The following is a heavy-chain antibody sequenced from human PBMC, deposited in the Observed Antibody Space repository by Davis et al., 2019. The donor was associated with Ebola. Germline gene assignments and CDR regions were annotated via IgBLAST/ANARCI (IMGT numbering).Heavy chain of an antibody. D-gene: IGHD2-8*01. CDR2: IGASDEGI. CDR1: GFSFNIYG. V-gene: IGHV3-48*02. CDR3: GRRILIDSRGGVDV. J-gene: IGHJ6*02. Sequence: GESLKISCAASGFSFNIYGMYWFRQPPGKGLEWLSYIGASDEGISYADSVKGRFTISRDNAKDSLYLHMNSLRDDDMAVYYCGRRILIDSRGGVDVWGQGTTVTVSS.